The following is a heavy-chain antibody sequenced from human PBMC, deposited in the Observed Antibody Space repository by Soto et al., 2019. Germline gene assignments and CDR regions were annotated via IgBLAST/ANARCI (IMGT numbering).Heavy chain of an antibody. J-gene: IGHJ5*02. Sequence: PSETLSLTCTVSGGSISSGDYYWSWIRQPPGKGLEWIGYIYYSGSTYYNPSLKSRVTISVDTSKNQFSLKLSSVTAADTAVYYCAREKIAYCSGGSCYSNNWFDPWGQGTLVTVSS. CDR3: AREKIAYCSGGSCYSNNWFDP. CDR1: GGSISSGDYY. D-gene: IGHD2-15*01. V-gene: IGHV4-30-4*01. CDR2: IYYSGST.